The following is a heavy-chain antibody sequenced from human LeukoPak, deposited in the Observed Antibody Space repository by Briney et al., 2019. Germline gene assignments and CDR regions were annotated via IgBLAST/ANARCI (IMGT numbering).Heavy chain of an antibody. CDR1: GFTFSSYE. V-gene: IGHV3-48*03. Sequence: PGGSLRLSCAASGFTFSSYEMNWVRQAPGKGLEWVSYISSSGSTIYYADSVKGRFTISRDNAKNSLYLQINSLRAEDTAVYYCARKWGDAFDIWGQGKMVTVSS. D-gene: IGHD3-16*01. J-gene: IGHJ3*02. CDR3: ARKWGDAFDI. CDR2: ISSSGSTI.